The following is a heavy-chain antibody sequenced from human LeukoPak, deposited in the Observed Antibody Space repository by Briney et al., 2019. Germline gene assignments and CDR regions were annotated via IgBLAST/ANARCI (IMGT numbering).Heavy chain of an antibody. CDR2: TYYRSKWSN. V-gene: IGHV6-1*01. CDR3: TRGISAKPFDY. D-gene: IGHD6-13*01. CDR1: GDSVSSNSAA. J-gene: IGHJ4*02. Sequence: SQTLSLTCAISGDSVSSNSAAWNWIRRSPSRGLEWLGRTYYRSKWSNDYAVSVKSRITINPDTSRNQFSLQLNSVTPEDTAVYYCTRGISAKPFDYWGQGTLVTVSS.